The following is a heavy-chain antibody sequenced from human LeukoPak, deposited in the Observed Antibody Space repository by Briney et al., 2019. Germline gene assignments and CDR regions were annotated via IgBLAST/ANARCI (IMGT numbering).Heavy chain of an antibody. CDR2: IIPIFGTA. V-gene: IGHV1-69*06. CDR3: ATEGSPRTGYAN. Sequence: ASVKVSCKASGGTFSSYAISWVRQAPGQGLEWMGGIIPIFGTANYAQKFQGRVTMTEDTSTDTAYMELSSLRSEDTAVYYCATEGSPRTGYANWGQGTLVTVSS. CDR1: GGTFSSYA. D-gene: IGHD3/OR15-3a*01. J-gene: IGHJ4*02.